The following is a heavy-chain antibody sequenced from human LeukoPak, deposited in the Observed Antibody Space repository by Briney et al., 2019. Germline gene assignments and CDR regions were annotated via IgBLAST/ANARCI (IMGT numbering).Heavy chain of an antibody. D-gene: IGHD4-17*01. Sequence: GGSLRLSCAASGFTFSSYATSWVRQAPGKGLEWVSSISSSSSYIYYADSVKGRFTISRDNAKNSLYLQMNSLRAEDTAVYYCAREKYGDYIPFSYYYYGMDVWGQGTTVTVSS. CDR1: GFTFSSYA. V-gene: IGHV3-21*01. CDR2: ISSSSSYI. J-gene: IGHJ6*02. CDR3: AREKYGDYIPFSYYYYGMDV.